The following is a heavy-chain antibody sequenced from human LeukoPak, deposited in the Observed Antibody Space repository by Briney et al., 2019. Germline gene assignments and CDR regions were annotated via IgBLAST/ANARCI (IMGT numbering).Heavy chain of an antibody. Sequence: GGSLRLSCAASGFTFDDYGMSWVRQDPGKGLEWVSGINWNGGSTGYADSVKGRFTISRDNAKNSLYLQMNSLRAEDTALYHCARVRDYGDDYYYGMDVWGQGTTVTVSS. CDR2: INWNGGST. J-gene: IGHJ6*02. V-gene: IGHV3-20*01. CDR3: ARVRDYGDDYYYGMDV. CDR1: GFTFDDYG. D-gene: IGHD4-17*01.